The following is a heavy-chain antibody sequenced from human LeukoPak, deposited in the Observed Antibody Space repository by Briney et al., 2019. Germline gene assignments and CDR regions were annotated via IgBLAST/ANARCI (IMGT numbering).Heavy chain of an antibody. D-gene: IGHD3-22*01. CDR3: TPDYYDSSGGDAFDI. J-gene: IGHJ3*02. Sequence: GGSLRLSCAASGFTFSGSAMRWVRQASGKGLEWVGRIRSKANSYATAYAALVKGRFTISRDDSKNTAYLQMNSLKTEDTAVYYCTPDYYDSSGGDAFDIWGQGTMVTVSS. CDR1: GFTFSGSA. CDR2: IRSKANSYAT. V-gene: IGHV3-73*01.